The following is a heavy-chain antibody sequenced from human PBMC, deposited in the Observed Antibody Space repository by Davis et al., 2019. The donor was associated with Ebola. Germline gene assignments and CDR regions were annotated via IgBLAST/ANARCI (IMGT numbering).Heavy chain of an antibody. CDR2: ISYDEINK. J-gene: IGHJ3*02. CDR1: GFTFSAYA. D-gene: IGHD4-11*01. V-gene: IGHV3-30-3*01. Sequence: GGSLRLPCASSGFTFSAYAMHWVRQAPGQRLEWVALISYDEINKSYADSVKGRFTISRDTSQNTLYLQMNSLRTEDTAVYYCAREDFSDYIEAFDIWGLGTMVTVSS. CDR3: AREDFSDYIEAFDI.